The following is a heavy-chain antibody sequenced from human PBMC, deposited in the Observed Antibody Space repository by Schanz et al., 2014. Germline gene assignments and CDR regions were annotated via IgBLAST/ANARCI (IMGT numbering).Heavy chain of an antibody. J-gene: IGHJ3*02. CDR2: ISGSGGST. D-gene: IGHD3-10*01. CDR3: AKGRFGELSAFDI. V-gene: IGHV3-23*04. CDR1: GFSVGNKY. Sequence: EVQLVESGGGLVQPGGSLRLSCAASGFSVGNKYMSWVRQAPGKGLEWVSAISGSGGSTYYADSVKGRFTISRDNSKNTLYLQMNSLRAEDMAVYYCAKGRFGELSAFDIWGRGTMVTVSS.